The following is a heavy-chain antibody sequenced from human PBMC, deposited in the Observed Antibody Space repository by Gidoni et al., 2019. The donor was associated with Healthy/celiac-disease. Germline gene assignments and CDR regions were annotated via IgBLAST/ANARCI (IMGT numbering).Heavy chain of an antibody. V-gene: IGHV3-33*01. CDR2: IWYDGSNK. D-gene: IGHD3-10*01. CDR1: GFTFSSYG. CDR3: ASGNYYGSGSYYNVPSFDY. J-gene: IGHJ4*02. Sequence: QVQLVESGGGVVQPGRSLRLSCAASGFTFSSYGMHWIRQAPGKGLGWVAVIWYDGSNKYYADSVKGRFTISRDNSKNTLYLQMNSLRAEDTAVYYCASGNYYGSGSYYNVPSFDYWGQGTLVTVSS.